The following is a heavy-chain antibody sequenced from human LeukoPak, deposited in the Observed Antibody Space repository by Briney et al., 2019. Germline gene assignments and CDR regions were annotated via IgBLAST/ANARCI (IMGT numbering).Heavy chain of an antibody. D-gene: IGHD6-13*01. CDR2: IKHDGSEK. CDR3: ARDSKGAAAGTFDY. Sequence: LAGGSLRLSCAASGFIFTNYFMSWVRQARGKGLEWVASIKHDGSEKYDVDSVRGRFTISRDNTMNSLYLQMSSLRAEDTAVYYCARDSKGAAAGTFDYWGQGTLVTVSS. J-gene: IGHJ4*02. CDR1: GFIFTNYF. V-gene: IGHV3-7*03.